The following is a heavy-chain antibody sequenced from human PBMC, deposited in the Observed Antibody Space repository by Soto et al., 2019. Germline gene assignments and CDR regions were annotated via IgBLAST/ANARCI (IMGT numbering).Heavy chain of an antibody. CDR2: MNPNSGNT. CDR1: GYTFTSYD. V-gene: IGHV1-8*01. J-gene: IGHJ6*02. Sequence: ASVKVSCKASGYTFTSYDINWVRQATGQGLEWMGWMNPNSGNTGYAQKFQGRVTMTRNTSISTAYMELSSLRSEDTAVYYCARHDFWSGYTHYSMDVWGQGTTVTVYS. CDR3: ARHDFWSGYTHYSMDV. D-gene: IGHD3-3*01.